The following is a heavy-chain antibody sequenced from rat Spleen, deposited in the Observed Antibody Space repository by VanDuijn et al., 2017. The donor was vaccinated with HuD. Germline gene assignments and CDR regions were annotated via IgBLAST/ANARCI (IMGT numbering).Heavy chain of an antibody. J-gene: IGHJ2*01. D-gene: IGHD1-1*01. V-gene: IGHV5-17*01. Sequence: EVQLVESGGGSVQPGRSLKLSCAASGFTFSSYAMAWVRQAPKRGLEWVATIIYDGSSTYYRDSVKGRFTISRDNAKSTLYLQMDSLRSEDTATYYCARHGYSGPFDYWGQGVMVTVSS. CDR3: ARHGYSGPFDY. CDR1: GFTFSSYA. CDR2: IIYDGSST.